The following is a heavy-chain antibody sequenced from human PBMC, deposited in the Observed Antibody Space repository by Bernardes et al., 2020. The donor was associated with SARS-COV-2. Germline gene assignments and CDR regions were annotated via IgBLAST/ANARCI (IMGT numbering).Heavy chain of an antibody. CDR2: ISAYNGNT. CDR1: GYTFPSYG. V-gene: IGHV1-18*04. CDR3: ARGPTMIVVAHFYYCGMDV. J-gene: IGHJ6*02. D-gene: IGHD3-22*01. Sequence: ASVQVSCKASGYTFPSYGISGVRQAPGQGLEWMGWISAYNGNTNYAQKLQGRVTMATDTSTSTAYIELRRLRSDDTAGYYRARGPTMIVVAHFYYCGMDVWAQGTAVTVSS.